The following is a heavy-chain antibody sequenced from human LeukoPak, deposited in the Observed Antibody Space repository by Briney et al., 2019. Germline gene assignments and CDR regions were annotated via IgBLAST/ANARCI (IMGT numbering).Heavy chain of an antibody. J-gene: IGHJ6*03. CDR2: INHSGST. V-gene: IGHV4-34*01. CDR1: GGSSSGYY. CDR3: ARAPRRYYYYMDV. Sequence: SETLSLTCAVYGGSSSGYYWSWIRQPPGKGLEWIGEINHSGSTNYNPSLKSRVTISVDTSKNQFSLKLSSVTAADTAVYYCARAPRRYYYYMDVWGKGTTVTVSS.